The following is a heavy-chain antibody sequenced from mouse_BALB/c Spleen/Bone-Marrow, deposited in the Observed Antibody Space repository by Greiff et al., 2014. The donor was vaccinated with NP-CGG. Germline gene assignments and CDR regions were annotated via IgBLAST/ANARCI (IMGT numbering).Heavy chain of an antibody. CDR1: GCAFSSYW. J-gene: IGHJ4*01. V-gene: IGHV1-80*01. D-gene: IGHD2-2*01. CDR3: ARWLPAMDY. Sequence: QVQLQQSGAELVRPGSSVKISCKASGCAFSSYWMSWVKQRPGQGLEWIGQIYPGDGDTNYNGKFKGKATLTADKSSSTAYMQLSSLTSEDSAVYFCARWLPAMDYGGQGTSVTVSS. CDR2: IYPGDGDT.